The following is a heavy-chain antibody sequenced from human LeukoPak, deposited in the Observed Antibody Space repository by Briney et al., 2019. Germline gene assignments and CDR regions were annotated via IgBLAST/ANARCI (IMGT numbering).Heavy chain of an antibody. CDR3: ARDPRDDHFDY. Sequence: PGGSLRLSCAASGFTFSSYEMNWVRQAPGKGLEWVAVISYDGGNKYYADSVKGRFTISRDNSKNTLYLQMNSLRAEDTAVYYCARDPRDDHFDYWGQGTLVTVSS. J-gene: IGHJ4*02. CDR2: ISYDGGNK. CDR1: GFTFSSYE. V-gene: IGHV3-30*04.